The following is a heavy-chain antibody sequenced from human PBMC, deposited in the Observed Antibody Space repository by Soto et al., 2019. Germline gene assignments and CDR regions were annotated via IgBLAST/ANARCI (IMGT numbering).Heavy chain of an antibody. Sequence: QVQLVESGGGVVQPGRSLRLSCVASRFTFSSYTMDWVRQAPGKGLEWVAVIAYDGTNKYYADSVKGRFTISRDNSKNTPYLHMNTMKPDDTGMYYCARGGAAGIGDYFYGMDVWGQGTTVTVSS. CDR3: ARGGAAGIGDYFYGMDV. J-gene: IGHJ6*02. CDR2: IAYDGTNK. CDR1: RFTFSSYT. D-gene: IGHD6-13*01. V-gene: IGHV3-30-3*01.